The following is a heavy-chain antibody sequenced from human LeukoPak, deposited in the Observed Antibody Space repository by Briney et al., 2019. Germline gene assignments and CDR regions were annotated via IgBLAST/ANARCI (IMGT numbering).Heavy chain of an antibody. Sequence: TGGSLRLSCAASGFTFSSYSMNWVRQAPGKGLGWVSSISSSSSYIYYADSVKGRFTISRDNAKNSLYLQMNSLRAEDTAVYYCSSYYYDSSGSGPLDYWGQGTLVTVSS. D-gene: IGHD3-22*01. J-gene: IGHJ4*02. V-gene: IGHV3-21*01. CDR1: GFTFSSYS. CDR2: ISSSSSYI. CDR3: SSYYYDSSGSGPLDY.